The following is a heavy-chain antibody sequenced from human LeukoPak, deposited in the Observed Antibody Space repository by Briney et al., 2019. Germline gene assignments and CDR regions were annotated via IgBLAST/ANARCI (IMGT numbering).Heavy chain of an antibody. CDR3: ARQYCSSTGCFYAFDI. Sequence: GGSLRLSCAASGFTFSSYWMSWVRQAPGKGLEWVANIKQDGSEKYYVDSVKGRFTISRDNAKNSLYLQMNRLRAEDTAVYYCARQYCSSTGCFYAFDIWGQGTMVTVSS. V-gene: IGHV3-7*03. J-gene: IGHJ3*02. CDR2: IKQDGSEK. D-gene: IGHD2-2*01. CDR1: GFTFSSYW.